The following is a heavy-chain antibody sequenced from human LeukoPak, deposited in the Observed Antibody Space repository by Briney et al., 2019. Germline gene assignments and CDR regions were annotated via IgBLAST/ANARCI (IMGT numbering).Heavy chain of an antibody. V-gene: IGHV4-34*01. D-gene: IGHD6-19*01. CDR2: INHSGST. Sequence: SETLSLTCAVYGGSFSGYYWSWIRQPPGKGLEWIGEINHSGSTNYNPSLKSRVTISVDTSKNQFSLKLSSVAAADTAVYYCARASGWYFSYPFDYWGQGTLVTVSS. J-gene: IGHJ4*02. CDR3: ARASGWYFSYPFDY. CDR1: GGSFSGYY.